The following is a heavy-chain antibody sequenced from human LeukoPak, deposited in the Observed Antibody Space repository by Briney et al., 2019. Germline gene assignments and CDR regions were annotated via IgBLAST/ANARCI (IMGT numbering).Heavy chain of an antibody. V-gene: IGHV4-39*07. CDR1: GGSISSSSYY. Sequence: SETLSLTCTVSGGSISSSSYYWGWIRQPPGKGLEWIGSIYYSGSTYYNPSLKSRVTISVDTSKNQFSLKLSSVTAADTAVYYCAREANYYDSSGYYSARRPISFFDYWGQGTLVTVSS. D-gene: IGHD3-22*01. CDR2: IYYSGST. CDR3: AREANYYDSSGYYSARRPISFFDY. J-gene: IGHJ4*02.